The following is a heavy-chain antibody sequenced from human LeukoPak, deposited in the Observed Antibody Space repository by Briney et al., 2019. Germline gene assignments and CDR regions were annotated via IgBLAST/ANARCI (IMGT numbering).Heavy chain of an antibody. CDR2: ISSGSKYI. D-gene: IGHD5-18*01. CDR1: GFSFSSHS. CDR3: ARALSYSYGSMDF. Sequence: GGSLRLSCAASGFSFSSHSMNWVRQAPGKGLKWVSSISSGSKYIYNADSVKGRFTISRDNAKNSLYLQMNSLRAEDTAVYYCARALSYSYGSMDFWGQGTLVIVSS. V-gene: IGHV3-21*01. J-gene: IGHJ4*02.